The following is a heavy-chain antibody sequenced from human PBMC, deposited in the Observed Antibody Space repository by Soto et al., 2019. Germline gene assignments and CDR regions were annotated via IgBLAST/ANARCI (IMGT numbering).Heavy chain of an antibody. J-gene: IGHJ4*02. CDR2: IKGDGTSI. D-gene: IGHD1-26*01. V-gene: IGHV3-74*03. Sequence: PXGSLRLSCAASGFTFSTHWMHGVRQAPGKGLVWVARIKGDGTSITYADSVKGRFTISRDNAKNTLDLQMKSLRAEDTAVYYCASIPPSAVGASSEVDYWGQGTLVTVSS. CDR1: GFTFSTHW. CDR3: ASIPPSAVGASSEVDY.